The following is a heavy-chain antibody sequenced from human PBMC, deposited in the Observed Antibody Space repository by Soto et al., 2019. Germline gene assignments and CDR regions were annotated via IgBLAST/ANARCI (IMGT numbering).Heavy chain of an antibody. CDR3: ARVMGVASGGPLDS. V-gene: IGHV4-4*01. Sequence: LSLTCAVSGGSVASSHWWSWVRQSPGEGLEWIGEIYPSGNTKYNPSLKSRLTISVDKSKNQFSLKVTSVTAADTAVYFCARVMGVASGGPLDSWGQGTLVTVSS. CDR2: IYPSGNT. D-gene: IGHD2-15*01. CDR1: GGSVASSHW. J-gene: IGHJ4*02.